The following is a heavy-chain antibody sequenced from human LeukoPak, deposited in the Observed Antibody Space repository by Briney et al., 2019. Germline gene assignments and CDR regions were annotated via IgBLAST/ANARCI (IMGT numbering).Heavy chain of an antibody. CDR2: FDPEDGET. CDR3: ATWLDPSDYMDV. CDR1: GYTLTELS. D-gene: IGHD6-19*01. J-gene: IGHJ6*03. V-gene: IGHV1-24*01. Sequence: ASVKVSCKVSGYTLTELSMHWVRQAPGKGLEWRGGFDPEDGETIYAQKCQGRVAMTEDTSTDTAYMELSSLRSEDTAVYYCATWLDPSDYMDVWGKGTTVTVSS.